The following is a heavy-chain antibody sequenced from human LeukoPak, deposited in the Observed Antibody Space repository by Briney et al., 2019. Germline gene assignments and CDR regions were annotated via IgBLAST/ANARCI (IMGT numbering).Heavy chain of an antibody. J-gene: IGHJ4*02. V-gene: IGHV1-8*01. CDR3: ARSHLADYDILTGYYPPPGFDY. CDR1: GYTFTSYD. D-gene: IGHD3-9*01. Sequence: ASVKVSCKASGYTFTSYDINWVRQATGQGLEWMGWMNPNSGNTGYAQNFQGRVTMTRNTSISTPYMHMLSPISADTAVYSCARSHLADYDILTGYYPPPGFDYWGQGTLVTVSS. CDR2: MNPNSGNT.